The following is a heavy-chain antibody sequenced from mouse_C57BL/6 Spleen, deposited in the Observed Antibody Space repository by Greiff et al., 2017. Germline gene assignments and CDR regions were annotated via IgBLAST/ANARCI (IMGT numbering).Heavy chain of an antibody. J-gene: IGHJ3*01. CDR1: GFTFSSYA. V-gene: IGHV5-4*01. CDR3: ARDVYYGYDGFAY. CDR2: ISDGGSYT. D-gene: IGHD2-2*01. Sequence: EVMLVESGGGLVKPGGSLKLSCAASGFTFSSYAMSWVRQTPEKRLEWVATISDGGSYTYYPDNVKGRFTISRDNAKNNLYLQMNHLKSEDTAMYYCARDVYYGYDGFAYWGQGTLVTVSA.